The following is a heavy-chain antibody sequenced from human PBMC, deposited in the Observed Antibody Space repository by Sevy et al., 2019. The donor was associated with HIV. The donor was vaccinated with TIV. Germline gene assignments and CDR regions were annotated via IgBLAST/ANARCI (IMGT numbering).Heavy chain of an antibody. V-gene: IGHV3-21*01. D-gene: IGHD2-21*02. CDR3: ASATLCGGDGCYIDY. J-gene: IGHJ4*02. CDR1: GFTFSSYS. Sequence: GGSLRLSCAASGFTFSSYSMNWVRQAPGKGLEWVSSISSSSSYIYYADSVKGRFTISRVNAKNSLYLQMNSLRAEDTAVYYCASATLCGGDGCYIDYWGQGTLVTVSS. CDR2: ISSSSSYI.